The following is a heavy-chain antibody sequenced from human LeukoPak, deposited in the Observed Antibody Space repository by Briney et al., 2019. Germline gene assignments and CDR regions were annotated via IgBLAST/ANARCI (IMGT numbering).Heavy chain of an antibody. D-gene: IGHD3-3*01. J-gene: IGHJ5*02. CDR3: ARDKDFWSGPRGFDP. V-gene: IGHV1-2*02. CDR1: GYTFNFYY. CDR2: INPDSGGT. Sequence: ASVKVSCKASGYTFNFYYMHWVRQAPGQGLEWMGWINPDSGGTNYTQKFQGRVTMTRDMSISTAYMELSRLRSDDTAVYYCARDKDFWSGPRGFDPWGQGTLVTVSS.